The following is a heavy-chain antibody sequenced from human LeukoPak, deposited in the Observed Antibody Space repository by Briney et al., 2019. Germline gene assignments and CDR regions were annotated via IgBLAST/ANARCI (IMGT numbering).Heavy chain of an antibody. CDR2: MNPTSGHT. J-gene: IGHJ4*02. D-gene: IGHD3-10*01. Sequence: ASVKVSCKASGYTFTSYDINWVRQATGQGLEWMGWMNPTSGHTGYAQNFQGRVTMTMDTSISTAYMELNSLTSEDTAVYYCARSPVGVRKKHDFWGQGTLVIVSS. CDR3: ARSPVGVRKKHDF. CDR1: GYTFTSYD. V-gene: IGHV1-8*01.